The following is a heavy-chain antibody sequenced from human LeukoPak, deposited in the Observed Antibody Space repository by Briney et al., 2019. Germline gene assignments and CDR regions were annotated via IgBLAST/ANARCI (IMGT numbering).Heavy chain of an antibody. CDR1: GGPFSGYF. J-gene: IGHJ4*02. CDR3: ARRYYYNLGSFPFDF. D-gene: IGHD3-10*01. Sequence: SSETLSLTCAVSGGPFSGYFWSWIRQSSGKGLEWIGEIHNSGTTNYNPSLNSRVTISEDTSKNQFYLNLSSVTAADTAVYYCARRYYYNLGSFPFDFWGQGTLVTVSS. CDR2: IHNSGTT. V-gene: IGHV4-34*01.